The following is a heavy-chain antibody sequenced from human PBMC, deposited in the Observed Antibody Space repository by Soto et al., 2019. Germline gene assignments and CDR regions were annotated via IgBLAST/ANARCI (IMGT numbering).Heavy chain of an antibody. CDR3: AHGSGWLFDY. V-gene: IGHV2-5*02. D-gene: IGHD6-19*01. CDR1: GFSLTTSAVG. CDR2: IYWDDNE. J-gene: IGHJ4*02. Sequence: QITLKESGPTLVKPTQTLTLTCTFSGFSLTTSAVGVGWIRQSPGKALEWLAFIYWDDNEHYSPSLESRLTITKDTSKNQVVLTMTNMDPVDTATYYCAHGSGWLFDYWGQGTLVTVSS.